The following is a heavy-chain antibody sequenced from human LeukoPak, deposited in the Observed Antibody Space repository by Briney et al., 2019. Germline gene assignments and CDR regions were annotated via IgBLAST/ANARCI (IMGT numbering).Heavy chain of an antibody. D-gene: IGHD3-3*01. Sequence: QPGGSLRLSCAASGFTFSSYEMNWVRQAPGKGLEWVSYISSSGSTIYYADSVKGRFTISRDNAKNSLYLQMNSLRAEDTAVYYCARASGVADAFDIWGQGTMVTVSS. CDR2: ISSSGSTI. CDR1: GFTFSSYE. CDR3: ARASGVADAFDI. V-gene: IGHV3-48*03. J-gene: IGHJ3*02.